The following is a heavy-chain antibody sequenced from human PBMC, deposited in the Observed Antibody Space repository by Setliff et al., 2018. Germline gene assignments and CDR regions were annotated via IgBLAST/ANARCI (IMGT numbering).Heavy chain of an antibody. CDR3: ARGPPGYYYYMNV. V-gene: IGHV4-4*08. CDR1: GGAISNYY. J-gene: IGHJ6*03. Sequence: SETLSLTCTVSGGAISNYYWSWIRQPPGKGLEWIGYIYSSGSTNYNPSLKSRVAISLDTSKSQFSLRLSSLTAADTAVYYCARGPPGYYYYMNVWGQGTTVTVSS. CDR2: IYSSGST.